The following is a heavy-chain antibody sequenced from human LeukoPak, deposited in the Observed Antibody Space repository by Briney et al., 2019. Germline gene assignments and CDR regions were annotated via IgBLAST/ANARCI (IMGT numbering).Heavy chain of an antibody. Sequence: GGSLRLSCAASGFTFDDYAMHWVRQAPGKGLEWVSGISWNSGSIGYADSVKGRFTISRDNAKNSLYLQMNSLRAEDMALYYCAKDSSSSGPNWFDPWGQGTLVTVSS. D-gene: IGHD6-19*01. CDR1: GFTFDDYA. J-gene: IGHJ5*02. CDR3: AKDSSSSGPNWFDP. CDR2: ISWNSGSI. V-gene: IGHV3-9*03.